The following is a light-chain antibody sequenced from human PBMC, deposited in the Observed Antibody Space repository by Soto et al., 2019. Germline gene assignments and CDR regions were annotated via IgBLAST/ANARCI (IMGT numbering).Light chain of an antibody. V-gene: IGLV1-40*01. J-gene: IGLJ2*01. CDR1: TSNIGAGYD. Sequence: QSVLTQPPSVSGAPGQRVTIACTGSTSNIGAGYDVHWYRHLPGAAPKLLLSGHSHRPSGVPDRLSGSKPGTSASLAITGLQAEDEADYYCQSYDSGLVGLIFGAGTKVTVL. CDR3: QSYDSGLVGLI. CDR2: GHS.